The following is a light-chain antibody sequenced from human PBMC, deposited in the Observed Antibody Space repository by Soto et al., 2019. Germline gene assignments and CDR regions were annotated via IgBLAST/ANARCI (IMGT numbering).Light chain of an antibody. CDR1: SGDIGSYNR. Sequence: QSALTQPASVSGSPGQSITISCTGTSGDIGSYNRVSWYQQHPGKAPKLTIYEVTDRPSGVSNRFSGSKSGNTASLTISGLQAEDEAEYYCSSYTNINTRACVFGTGTQLTVL. V-gene: IGLV2-14*01. CDR3: SSYTNINTRACV. CDR2: EVT. J-gene: IGLJ1*01.